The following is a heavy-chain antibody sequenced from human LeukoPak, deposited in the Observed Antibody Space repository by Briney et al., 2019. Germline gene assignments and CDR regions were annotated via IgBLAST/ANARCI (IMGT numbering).Heavy chain of an antibody. CDR1: GFTFGDYA. D-gene: IGHD7-27*01. V-gene: IGHV3-49*04. J-gene: IGHJ4*02. Sequence: GGSLRLSCTVSGFTFGDYAINWVRQAPGKGLEWVGFIRSKAFGETAEYAASVKGRFTISRDNSKSIAYLQMNSLKTEDTAVYYCTRDRGSSTLGDYWGQGTLVTVSS. CDR3: TRDRGSSTLGDY. CDR2: IRSKAFGETA.